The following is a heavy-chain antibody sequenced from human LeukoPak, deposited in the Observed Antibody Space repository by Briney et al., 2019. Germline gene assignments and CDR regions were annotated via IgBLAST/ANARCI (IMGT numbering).Heavy chain of an antibody. CDR1: QITFSTYG. CDR3: ARGGDGYNLDY. Sequence: GRSLRLSCAASQITFSTYGMHWVRQAPGKGLEWVAVISYDGSNKYYADSVKGRFTISRDNSKNTLYLQMNSLRAEDTAVYYCARGGDGYNLDYWGQGTLVTVSS. V-gene: IGHV3-30-3*01. D-gene: IGHD5-24*01. CDR2: ISYDGSNK. J-gene: IGHJ4*02.